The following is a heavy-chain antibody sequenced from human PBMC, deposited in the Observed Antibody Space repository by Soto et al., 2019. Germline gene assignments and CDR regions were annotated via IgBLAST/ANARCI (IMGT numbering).Heavy chain of an antibody. CDR2: INQDGSEK. CDR3: ARDREWEPSQEGFDY. J-gene: IGHJ4*02. Sequence: EVQLVESGGGLVQPGGSLRLSGVASEFTFSDYWMSWVRQAPGKGLEWVATINQDGSEKSFVDSVKGRFTISRDNTKKSLYLQMYSLRVEDTALYYCARDREWEPSQEGFDYWGQGTLVTVSS. D-gene: IGHD1-26*01. CDR1: EFTFSDYW. V-gene: IGHV3-7*03.